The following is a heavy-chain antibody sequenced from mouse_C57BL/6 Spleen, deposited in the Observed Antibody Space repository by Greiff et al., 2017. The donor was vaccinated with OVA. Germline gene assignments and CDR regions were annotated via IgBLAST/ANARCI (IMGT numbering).Heavy chain of an antibody. J-gene: IGHJ4*01. V-gene: IGHV5-9-1*02. CDR1: GFTFSSYA. CDR3: TREGLMVTTYYYAMDY. D-gene: IGHD2-2*01. CDR2: ISSGGDYI. Sequence: EVKLVESGEGLVKPGGSLKLSCAASGFTFSSYAMSWVRQTPEKRLEWVAYISSGGDYIYYADTVKGRFTISRDNARNTLYLQMSSLKSEDTAMYYGTREGLMVTTYYYAMDYWGQGTSVTVSS.